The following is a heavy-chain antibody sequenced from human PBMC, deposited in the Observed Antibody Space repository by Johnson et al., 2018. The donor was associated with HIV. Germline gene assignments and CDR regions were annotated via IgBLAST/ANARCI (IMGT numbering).Heavy chain of an antibody. CDR3: ASPRGTHGAFDI. J-gene: IGHJ3*02. CDR2: INWNGGST. V-gene: IGHV3-20*04. Sequence: VQLVESGGGLVQPGESLRLSCAASGFTFDDYGMSWVRQAPGKGLAWVSGINWNGGSTGYADSVKGRFTISRDNAKNTLYLQMNSLRAEDTAVYYCASPRGTHGAFDIWGQGTMVTVSS. CDR1: GFTFDDYG. D-gene: IGHD1-1*01.